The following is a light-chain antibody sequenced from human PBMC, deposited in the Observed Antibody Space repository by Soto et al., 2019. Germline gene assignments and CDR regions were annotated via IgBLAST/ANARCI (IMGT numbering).Light chain of an antibody. Sequence: MTLSPSTPSPPLGQRAPLSYKASQSVSIHLAWYQQKPGQAPRPLIYDTSTRATGIPARFSGSGSGTEFTLTISSLQSEDFAVYYCQQYSNWPPITLGQGTRLEIK. J-gene: IGKJ5*01. V-gene: IGKV3-15*01. CDR3: QQYSNWPPIT. CDR2: DTS. CDR1: QSVSIH.